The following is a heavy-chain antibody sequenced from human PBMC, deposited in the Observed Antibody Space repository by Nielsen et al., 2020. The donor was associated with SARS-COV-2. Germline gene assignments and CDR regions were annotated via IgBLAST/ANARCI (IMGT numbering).Heavy chain of an antibody. CDR2: INPSGGST. J-gene: IGHJ5*02. Sequence: ASVKVSCKASGYTFTSYYMHWVRQAPGQGLEWMGIINPSGGSTSYAQKFQGRVTMTRDTSTSTVYMELSSLRSEDTAVYYCARDPASYYDFWSGYYAGFDPWGQGTLVTVSS. V-gene: IGHV1-46*01. CDR3: ARDPASYYDFWSGYYAGFDP. D-gene: IGHD3-3*01. CDR1: GYTFTSYY.